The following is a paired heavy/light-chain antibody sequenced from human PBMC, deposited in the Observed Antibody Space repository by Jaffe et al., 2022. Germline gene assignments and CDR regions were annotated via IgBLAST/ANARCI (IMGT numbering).Heavy chain of an antibody. V-gene: IGHV1-46*01. CDR3: ARDLTVGQSGHDAFDI. D-gene: IGHD4-17*01. CDR1: GYTFTSYY. Sequence: QVQLVQSGAEVKKPGASVKVSCKASGYTFTSYYMHWVRQAPGQGLEWMGIINPSGGSTSYAQKFQGRVTMTRDTSTSTVYMELSSLRSEDTAVYYCARDLTVGQSGHDAFDIWGQGTMVTVSS. CDR2: INPSGGST. J-gene: IGHJ3*02.
Light chain of an antibody. CDR1: QGISSA. J-gene: IGKJ5*01. CDR2: DAS. V-gene: IGKV1-13*02. CDR3: QQFNSYPIT. Sequence: AIQLTQSPSSLSASVGDRVTITCRASQGISSALAWYQQKPGKAPKLLIYDASSLESGVPSRFSGSGSGTDFTLTISSLQPEDFATYYCQQFNSYPITFGQGTRLEIK.